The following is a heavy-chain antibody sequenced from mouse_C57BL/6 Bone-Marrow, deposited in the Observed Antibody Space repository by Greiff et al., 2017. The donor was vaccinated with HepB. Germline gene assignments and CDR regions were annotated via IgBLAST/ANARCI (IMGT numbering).Heavy chain of an antibody. CDR3: ALDSSRYIDY. CDR2: ISDGGSYI. CDR1: GFTFSSYA. Sequence: EVQLQESGGGLVKPGGSLKLSCAASGFTFSSYAMSWVRQTPEKRLEWVATISDGGSYIYYPDNVKGRFTISRDNAKNNLYLQMSHLKSEDTAMYYCALDSSRYIDYWGQGTTLTVSS. V-gene: IGHV5-4*01. J-gene: IGHJ2*01. D-gene: IGHD3-2*02.